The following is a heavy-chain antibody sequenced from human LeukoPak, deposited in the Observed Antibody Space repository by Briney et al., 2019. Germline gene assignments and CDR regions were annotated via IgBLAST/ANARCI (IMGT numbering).Heavy chain of an antibody. D-gene: IGHD3-16*01. J-gene: IGHJ4*02. Sequence: GGSLRLSCAASGFTFNTYWMHWVRQAPGKGLVWVSHIRNDGSTTYADSVQGRFTISRDNAKSTVYLQMNSVRAEDTAVYYCARSSFPYFFDYWGQGALVTVSS. CDR1: GFTFNTYW. V-gene: IGHV3-74*01. CDR2: IRNDGST. CDR3: ARSSFPYFFDY.